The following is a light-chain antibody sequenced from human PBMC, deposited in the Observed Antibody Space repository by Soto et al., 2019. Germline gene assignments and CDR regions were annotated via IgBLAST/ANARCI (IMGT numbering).Light chain of an antibody. V-gene: IGKV3-11*01. CDR2: DAS. CDR3: QQRSNWPPD. CDR1: QSVSSY. J-gene: IGKJ5*01. Sequence: EIVLTQSPATLCLSPEVRATLSCRASQSVSSYLAWYQQKPGQAPRLLIYDASNRATGIPARFSGSGSGTDFTLTISSLEPEDFAVYYCQQRSNWPPDFGQGTRLEIK.